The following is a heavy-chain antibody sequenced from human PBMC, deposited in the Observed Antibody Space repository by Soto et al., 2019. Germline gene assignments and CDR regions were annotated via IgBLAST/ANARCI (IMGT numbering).Heavy chain of an antibody. Sequence: EVQLLESGGGLVQPGGSLRLSCAASGLTFSSYGMTWVRQAPGKGLEWVSAISGSGDTYNVDSLKGRFTISRDNSKSTLFLQMNSLRAEDTAVYYCATYGGDSGGFDYFKYWGQGTLVTVSP. D-gene: IGHD2-21*02. J-gene: IGHJ1*01. CDR3: ATYGGDSGGFDYFKY. CDR2: ISGSGDT. CDR1: GLTFSSYG. V-gene: IGHV3-23*01.